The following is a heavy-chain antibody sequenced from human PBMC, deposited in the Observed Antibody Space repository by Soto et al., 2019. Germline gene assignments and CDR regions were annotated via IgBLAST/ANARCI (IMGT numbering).Heavy chain of an antibody. J-gene: IGHJ2*01. V-gene: IGHV4-31*03. CDR1: GGSISSGGYY. CDR3: ARDHCSGGSCYGARPYWYCDL. CDR2: IYYRGGT. Sequence: QVQLQESGPGLVKPSQTLSLTCTVSGGSISSGGYYWSWIRQHPGKGLEWIGYIYYRGGTSSNPSLKRRVTTSVDTSKNQYSLKLSSVTAADTAVYYCARDHCSGGSCYGARPYWYCDLWGRGTLVTVSS. D-gene: IGHD2-15*01.